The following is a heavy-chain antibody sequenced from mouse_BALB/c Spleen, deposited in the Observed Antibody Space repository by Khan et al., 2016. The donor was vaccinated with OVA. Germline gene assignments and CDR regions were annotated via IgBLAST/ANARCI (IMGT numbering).Heavy chain of an antibody. CDR1: GYTFTSYW. J-gene: IGHJ3*01. CDR3: TKGGLFGIFVY. CDR2: INPSTGYT. Sequence: QIQLVQSGAELANPGASVKMSCKASGYTFTSYWMHWVKQRPGQGLEWIGYINPSTGYTEYNQKFKDKATLTTDKSSSTAYMQLSSLTSEDSAVNYCTKGGLFGIFVYWGKGTLVTVSA. V-gene: IGHV1-7*01. D-gene: IGHD1-1*02.